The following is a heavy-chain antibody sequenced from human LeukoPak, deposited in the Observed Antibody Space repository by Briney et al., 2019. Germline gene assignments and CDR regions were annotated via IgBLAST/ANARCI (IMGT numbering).Heavy chain of an antibody. J-gene: IGHJ6*02. CDR3: ARRYCSSTSCYPDGMDV. Sequence: GGSLRLSCAHSLFTFSDYYMSGIRQAPGKGLEWVSYISSSSSYTNYEVSVKGRFTSSRDNAKNSLYLQMNGLRAEDTAVYYCARRYCSSTSCYPDGMDVWGQGTTVTVS. D-gene: IGHD2-2*01. CDR2: ISSSSSYT. CDR1: LFTFSDYY. V-gene: IGHV3-11*03.